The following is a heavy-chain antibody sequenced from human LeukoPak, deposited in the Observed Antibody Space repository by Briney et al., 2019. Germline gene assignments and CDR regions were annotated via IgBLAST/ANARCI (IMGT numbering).Heavy chain of an antibody. CDR3: ARGGSSTRTGGYYFDY. J-gene: IGHJ4*02. CDR1: GYTFTSYD. Sequence: ASVKVSCKASGYTFTSYDINWVRQATGQGLEWMGWMNPNSGNTGYAQKFQGRVTITRNTYISTAYMEPSSLRSEDTAVYYCARGGSSTRTGGYYFDYWGQGTPVTVSS. D-gene: IGHD2-2*01. V-gene: IGHV1-8*03. CDR2: MNPNSGNT.